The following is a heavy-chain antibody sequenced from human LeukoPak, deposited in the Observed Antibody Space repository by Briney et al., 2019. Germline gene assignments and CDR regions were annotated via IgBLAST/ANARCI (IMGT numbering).Heavy chain of an antibody. CDR1: GGSFSGYY. Sequence: PSETLSLTCAVYGGSFSGYYWSWIRQPPGKGLEWIGSFYYSGSTYYNPSLKSRVTISVDTSKNQFSLKLSSVTAADTGVYYCARERKGYYYGSGSYPFFDYWGQGTLVTVSS. CDR2: FYYSGST. D-gene: IGHD3-10*01. V-gene: IGHV4-34*01. CDR3: ARERKGYYYGSGSYPFFDY. J-gene: IGHJ4*02.